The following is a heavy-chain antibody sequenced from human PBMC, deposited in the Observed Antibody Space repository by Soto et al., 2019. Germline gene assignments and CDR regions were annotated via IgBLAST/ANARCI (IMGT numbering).Heavy chain of an antibody. V-gene: IGHV4-61*01. CDR3: ARRYGPGFDY. J-gene: IGHJ4*02. CDR2: IYYSGST. Sequence: ASETLSLTCTVSGGSISSGYYYWSWIRQPPGKGLEWIGYIYYSGSTNYNPSLKSRVTISVDTSKNQFSLKLSSVTAADTAVYYCARRYGPGFDYWGQGTLVTVSS. D-gene: IGHD4-17*01. CDR1: GGSISSGYYY.